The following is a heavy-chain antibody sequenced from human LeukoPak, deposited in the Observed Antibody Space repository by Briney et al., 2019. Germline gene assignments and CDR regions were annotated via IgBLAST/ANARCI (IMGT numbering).Heavy chain of an antibody. V-gene: IGHV3-23*01. J-gene: IGHJ4*02. CDR3: AKDHTDYYASGSYYTARYFDY. Sequence: GGSLRLSCAASGFSFSTYPMSCVRQAPGKGLEWVSAISANGGSTFYADSVRGRFTTSRDNSKNTLYLQMNSLRVGDTAIYYCAKDHTDYYASGSYYTARYFDYWGQGTLVPVSS. D-gene: IGHD3-10*01. CDR1: GFSFSTYP. CDR2: ISANGGST.